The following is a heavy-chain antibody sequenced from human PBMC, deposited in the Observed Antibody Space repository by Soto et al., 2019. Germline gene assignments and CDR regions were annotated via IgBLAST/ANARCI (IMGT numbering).Heavy chain of an antibody. V-gene: IGHV1-8*01. CDR3: ARGLGYCSSTSCYEFDY. CDR2: MNPNSGNT. D-gene: IGHD2-2*01. J-gene: IGHJ4*02. Sequence: ASVKVSCKASGYTFTSYDINWVRQATGQGLEWMGWMNPNSGNTGYAQKFQGRVTMTRNTSISTAYMELSSLRSEDTAVYYCARGLGYCSSTSCYEFDYWGQGTLVTVSS. CDR1: GYTFTSYD.